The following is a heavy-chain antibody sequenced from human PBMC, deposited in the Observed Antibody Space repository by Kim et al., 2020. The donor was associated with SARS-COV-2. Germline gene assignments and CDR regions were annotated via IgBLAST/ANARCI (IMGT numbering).Heavy chain of an antibody. V-gene: IGHV4-4*02. CDR2: IYHSGST. Sequence: SETLSLTCAVSGGSISSSNWWSWVRQPPGNGLEWIGEIYHSGSTNYNSSLKSRVTISVDKSKNQFSLKLSSVTAADTAVYYCARDKRLSYSSSWPGYFDYSGQGTLVTVSS. D-gene: IGHD6-13*01. CDR1: GGSISSSNW. CDR3: ARDKRLSYSSSWPGYFDY. J-gene: IGHJ4*02.